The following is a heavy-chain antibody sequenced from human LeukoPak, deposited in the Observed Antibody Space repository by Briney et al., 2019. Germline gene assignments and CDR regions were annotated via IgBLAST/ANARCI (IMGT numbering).Heavy chain of an antibody. D-gene: IGHD2-2*01. J-gene: IGHJ5*02. V-gene: IGHV1-46*01. CDR3: AREAVVPAARKFDP. Sequence: ASVKVSCKASGYTFTSYYMHWVRQAPGQGLEWMGIINPSSGSTRYAQKFQGRVTITADKSTSTAYMELSSLRSEDTAVYYCAREAVVPAARKFDPWGQGTLVTVSS. CDR1: GYTFTSYY. CDR2: INPSSGST.